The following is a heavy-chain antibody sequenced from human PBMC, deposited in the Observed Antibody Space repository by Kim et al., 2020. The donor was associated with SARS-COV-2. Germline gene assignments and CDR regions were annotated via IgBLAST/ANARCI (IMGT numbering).Heavy chain of an antibody. V-gene: IGHV1-8*01. Sequence: ASVKVSCKASGYTFTSYDINWVRQATGQGLEWMGWMNPNSGNTGYAQKFQGRVTMTRNTSISTAYMELSSLRSEDTAVYYCARGLRAVRGVIRGGNWFDPWGQGTLVTVSS. CDR3: ARGLRAVRGVIRGGNWFDP. D-gene: IGHD3-10*01. J-gene: IGHJ5*02. CDR1: GYTFTSYD. CDR2: MNPNSGNT.